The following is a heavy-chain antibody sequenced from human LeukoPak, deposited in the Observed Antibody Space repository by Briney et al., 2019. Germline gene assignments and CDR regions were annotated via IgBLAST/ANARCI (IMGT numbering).Heavy chain of an antibody. CDR3: ARDRVIYDY. D-gene: IGHD2-21*01. V-gene: IGHV3-11*01. CDR1: GFRFSDSGFSCSDYY. CDR2: ISPSGRTI. Sequence: GGSLRLSCAASGFRFSDSGFSCSDYYMSWIRQAPGKGLEWGSYISPSGRTINYADSVKGRFTISRDNAKNSLYLQMNSLRVEDTAVYYCARDRVIYDYWGQGTLVTVSP. J-gene: IGHJ4*02.